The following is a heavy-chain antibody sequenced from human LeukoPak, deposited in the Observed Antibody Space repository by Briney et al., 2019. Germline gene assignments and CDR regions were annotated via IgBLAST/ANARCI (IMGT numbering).Heavy chain of an antibody. CDR3: ARDQGYSYGPAYYYYGMDV. J-gene: IGHJ6*02. CDR2: IYYSGST. V-gene: IGHV4-59*01. D-gene: IGHD5-18*01. CDR1: GGSISSYY. Sequence: SETLSLTWTVSGGSISSYYWSWIRQPPGKGLEWIGYIYYSGSTNYNPSLKSRVTISVDTSKNQFSLKLSSVTAADTAVYYCARDQGYSYGPAYYYYGMDVWGQGTTVTVSS.